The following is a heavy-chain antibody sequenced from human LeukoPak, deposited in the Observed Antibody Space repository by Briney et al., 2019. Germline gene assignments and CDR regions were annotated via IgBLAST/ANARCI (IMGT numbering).Heavy chain of an antibody. CDR2: ISGSGGST. J-gene: IGHJ5*02. D-gene: IGHD1-26*01. CDR3: ASRSFPRVPENWFDP. Sequence: GGSLRLSCAASGFTFSSYGMSWVRQAPGKGREWVSAISGSGGSTYYADSVKGRFTISRDNSKNTLYLQMNSLRAEDTAVYYCASRSFPRVPENWFDPWGQGTLVTVSS. V-gene: IGHV3-23*01. CDR1: GFTFSSYG.